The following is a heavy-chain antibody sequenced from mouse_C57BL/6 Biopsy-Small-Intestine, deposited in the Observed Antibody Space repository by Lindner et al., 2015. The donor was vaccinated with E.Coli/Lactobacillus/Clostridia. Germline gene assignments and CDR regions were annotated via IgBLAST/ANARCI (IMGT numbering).Heavy chain of an antibody. CDR1: GYSFTGYN. D-gene: IGHD3-1*01. Sequence: VQLQESGAELVKPGASVKISCKASGYSFTGYNMNWVKQSHGKSLEWIGNINPYYGSTNYNQKFKDKATLTVDKSSSTAYMQLNSLTSEDSAVYYCARGSSGLAYWGLGTLITVSA. CDR3: ARGSSGLAY. V-gene: IGHV1-39*01. CDR2: INPYYGST. J-gene: IGHJ3*01.